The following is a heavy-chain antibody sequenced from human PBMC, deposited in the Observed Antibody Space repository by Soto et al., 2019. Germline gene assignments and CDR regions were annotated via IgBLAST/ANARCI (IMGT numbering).Heavy chain of an antibody. CDR1: GGSFSGYY. J-gene: IGHJ6*02. CDR2: INHSGST. D-gene: IGHD3-10*01. CDR3: ARGNGRGYYYYGMDV. V-gene: IGHV4-34*01. Sequence: SETLSLTCAVYGGSFSGYYWSWIRQPPGKGLEWIGEINHSGSTNYNPSLKSRVTISVDTSKNQFSLKLSSVTAADTAVYYCARGNGRGYYYYGMDVWGQGTTVT.